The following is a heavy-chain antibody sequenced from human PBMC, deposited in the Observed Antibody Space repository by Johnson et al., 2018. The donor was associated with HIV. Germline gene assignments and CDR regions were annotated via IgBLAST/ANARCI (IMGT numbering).Heavy chain of an antibody. J-gene: IGHJ3*02. CDR3: ARYWVLYSSGWYVDAFDI. Sequence: QVQLVESGGGLIQPGGSLRLSCAASGFTFSSYAMHWVRQAPGKGLEWVAVISYDGSNKYYADSVKGRFTISRDNSKNTGYLQRNSLRAEDTALYYCARYWVLYSSGWYVDAFDILGQGTIVTVSS. CDR2: ISYDGSNK. D-gene: IGHD6-19*01. V-gene: IGHV3-30-3*01. CDR1: GFTFSSYA.